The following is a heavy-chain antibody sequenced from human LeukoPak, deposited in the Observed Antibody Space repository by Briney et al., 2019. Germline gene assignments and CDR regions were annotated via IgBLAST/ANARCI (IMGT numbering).Heavy chain of an antibody. CDR2: ISGSGDNT. CDR3: AKGRYYDSRGSFYFDY. D-gene: IGHD3-22*01. CDR1: GFTFSSYA. V-gene: IGHV3-23*01. J-gene: IGHJ4*02. Sequence: GGSLRLSCAASGFTFSSYAMSWVRQAPGEGLEWVSGISGSGDNTYYADSVKGRFTISRENSKNTLDVQVNSLGTEDTAAYYCAKGRYYDSRGSFYFDYWGQGTLVTVSS.